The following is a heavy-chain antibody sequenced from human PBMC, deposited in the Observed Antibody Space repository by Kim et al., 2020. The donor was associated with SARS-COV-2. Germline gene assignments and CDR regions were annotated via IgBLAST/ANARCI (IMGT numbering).Heavy chain of an antibody. D-gene: IGHD3-3*01. J-gene: IGHJ3*02. V-gene: IGHV4-31*03. CDR3: ARAGRTFVGVVGAFDI. Sequence: SETLSLTCTVSGGSISSGGYYWSWIRQHPGKGLEWIGYIYYSGSTYYNPSLKSRVTISVDTSKNQFSLKLSSVTAAGTAVYYCARAGRTFVGVVGAFDIWGQGTMVTVSS. CDR1: GGSISSGGYY. CDR2: IYYSGST.